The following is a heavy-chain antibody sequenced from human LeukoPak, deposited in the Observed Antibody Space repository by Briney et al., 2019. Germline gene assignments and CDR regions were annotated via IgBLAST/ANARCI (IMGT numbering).Heavy chain of an antibody. J-gene: IGHJ4*02. V-gene: IGHV3-23*01. CDR2: ISGSGGST. Sequence: GGSLRLSCAASGFTFASYAMSWVRQAPGKGLEWVSIISGSGGSTYYVDSVKGRFTISRDNSKNTLYLQMNSLRAEDTAVYYCAKHQKKGFDYWGQGTLVTVSS. CDR3: AKHQKKGFDY. CDR1: GFTFASYA.